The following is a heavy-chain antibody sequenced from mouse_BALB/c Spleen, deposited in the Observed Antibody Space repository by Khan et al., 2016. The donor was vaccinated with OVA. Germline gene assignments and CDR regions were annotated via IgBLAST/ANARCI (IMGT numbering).Heavy chain of an antibody. Sequence: QIQLVQSGPALKKPGETVKISCKASGYTFTNYGMNWVKQAPGKGLKWMGWINTYTGEPTYADDFKGRFAFSLETSASTANLQINNLKSEDTATYFCARPPYFSDVMVYWGQGTSVTVSS. CDR1: GYTFTNYG. V-gene: IGHV9-3-1*01. D-gene: IGHD2-10*01. J-gene: IGHJ4*01. CDR2: INTYTGEP. CDR3: ARPPYFSDVMVY.